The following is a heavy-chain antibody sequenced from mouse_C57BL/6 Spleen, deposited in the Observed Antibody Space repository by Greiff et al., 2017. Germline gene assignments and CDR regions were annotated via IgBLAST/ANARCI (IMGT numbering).Heavy chain of an antibody. CDR2: IWGDGST. CDR1: GFSFTSYG. J-gene: IGHJ4*01. D-gene: IGHD1-1*01. V-gene: IGHV2-3*01. CDR3: TKVPHYGSSYGGYAMDY. Sequence: QVKLKESGPGLVAPSQSLSITCTVSGFSFTSYGVSWVRQPPGKGLEWLGVIWGDGSTNYHSALISRLSISMYNSKSQVFVNLNSLQTDDTATYYCTKVPHYGSSYGGYAMDYWGQGTSVTVST.